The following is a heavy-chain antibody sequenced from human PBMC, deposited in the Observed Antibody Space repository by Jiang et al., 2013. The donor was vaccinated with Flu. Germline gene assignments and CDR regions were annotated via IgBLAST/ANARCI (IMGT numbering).Heavy chain of an antibody. D-gene: IGHD6-19*01. J-gene: IGHJ4*02. V-gene: IGHV3-23*01. CDR1: GFTFSTYA. Sequence: QLLESGGGLVQPGGSLRLSCAASGFTFSTYAMSWVRQAPGKGLEWVSAITGSGGSTYYADSVKGRFTISRDNSKNTLYLQMNSLRAEDTAVYYCAKRQAPGWSHGDWGQGTLVTVSS. CDR2: ITGSGGST. CDR3: AKRQAPGWSHGD.